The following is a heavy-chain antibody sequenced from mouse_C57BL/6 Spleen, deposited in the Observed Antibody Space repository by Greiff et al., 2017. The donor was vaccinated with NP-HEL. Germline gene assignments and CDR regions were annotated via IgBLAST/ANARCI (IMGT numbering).Heavy chain of an antibody. J-gene: IGHJ3*01. CDR1: GFTFSSYA. CDR2: ISSGGDYI. D-gene: IGHD1-1*01. Sequence: EVQLVESGEGLVKPGGSLKLSCAASGFTFSSYAMSWVRQTPEKRLEWVAYISSGGDYIYYADTVKGRFTISRDNARNTLYLQMSSLKSEDTAMYYCTRDGYYGSSSLGFAYWGQGTLVTVSA. V-gene: IGHV5-9-1*02. CDR3: TRDGYYGSSSLGFAY.